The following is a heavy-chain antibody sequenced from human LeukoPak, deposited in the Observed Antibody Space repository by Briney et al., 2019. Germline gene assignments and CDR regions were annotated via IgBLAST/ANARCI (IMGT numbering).Heavy chain of an antibody. D-gene: IGHD3-10*02. CDR1: GFTFSSYG. V-gene: IGHV3-23*01. CDR2: ISGSGGST. CDR3: AELGITMIGGV. J-gene: IGHJ6*04. Sequence: GGTLRLSCAASGFTFSSYGMSWVRQAPEKGLEWVSGISGSGGSTYDADSVKGRFTISRDNAKNSLYLQMNSLRAEDTAVHYWAELGITMIGGVWGKGTTVTISS.